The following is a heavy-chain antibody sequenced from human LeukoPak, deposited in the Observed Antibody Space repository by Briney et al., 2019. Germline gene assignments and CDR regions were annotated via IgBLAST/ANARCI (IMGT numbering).Heavy chain of an antibody. V-gene: IGHV3-33*01. D-gene: IGHD2-21*01. J-gene: IGHJ4*02. Sequence: GKSLRLSCAASGFTFSSYGMHWVRQAPGKGLEWVVVIWYDGSNKYYADSVKGRFTISRDNSKNTLYLQMNSLRAEDTAVYYCARDLMVDIVVLDYWGQGTLVTVSS. CDR2: IWYDGSNK. CDR1: GFTFSSYG. CDR3: ARDLMVDIVVLDY.